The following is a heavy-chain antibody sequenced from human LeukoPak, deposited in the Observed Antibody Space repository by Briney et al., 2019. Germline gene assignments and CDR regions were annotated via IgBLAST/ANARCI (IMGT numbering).Heavy chain of an antibody. CDR3: ARVRLGELSLYTNWFDP. CDR1: GGSIGSYY. CDR2: IYYSGST. V-gene: IGHV4-59*01. J-gene: IGHJ5*02. Sequence: SETLSLTCTVSGGSIGSYYWSWIRQPPGKGLEWIGYIYYSGSTNYNPSLKSRVTISVDTSKNQFSLKLSSVTAADTAVYYCARVRLGELSLYTNWFDPWGQGTLVTVSS. D-gene: IGHD3-16*02.